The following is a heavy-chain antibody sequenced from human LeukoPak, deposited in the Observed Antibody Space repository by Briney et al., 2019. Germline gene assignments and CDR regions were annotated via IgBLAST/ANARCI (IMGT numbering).Heavy chain of an antibody. V-gene: IGHV4-4*08. Sequence: SETLSLTCTVSGGSITSYYWSWIRQPPGKGLEWIGYIYTSGSTNYNPSLKSRVTMSVDTSKNQFSLKLSSVTAADTAVYYCARDRDYMDVWGKGTTVTTSS. CDR3: ARDRDYMDV. J-gene: IGHJ6*03. CDR1: GGSITSYY. D-gene: IGHD3-10*01. CDR2: IYTSGST.